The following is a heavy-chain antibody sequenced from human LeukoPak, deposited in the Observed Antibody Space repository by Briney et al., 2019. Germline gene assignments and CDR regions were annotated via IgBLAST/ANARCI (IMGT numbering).Heavy chain of an antibody. CDR1: GYTFTSYY. CDR2: INTSGGST. Sequence: ASVKVSCTPSGYTFTSYYIHWGRHGPEQGHEWMGMINTSGGSTSYSQKFQVRVTMTRDMSTSTVYMELSSLRSEDTAVYYCARTRGRLDDWGQGTLVTVSS. CDR3: ARTRGRLDD. D-gene: IGHD5-12*01. V-gene: IGHV1-46*01. J-gene: IGHJ4*02.